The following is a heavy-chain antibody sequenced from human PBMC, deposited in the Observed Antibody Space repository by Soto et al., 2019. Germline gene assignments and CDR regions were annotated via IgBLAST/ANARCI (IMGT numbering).Heavy chain of an antibody. V-gene: IGHV3-23*01. CDR3: AKGGHYSPFDY. CDR1: GLTFANYA. CDR2: ISGNGDST. Sequence: GGSLRLSCAASGLTFANYAMTWVRQPPGKGLEWVSTISGNGDSTFYADSAKGRFIISRDNSKNTVYLQMNSLRAEDTAVYYCAKGGHYSPFDYWGQGTLVTVSS. J-gene: IGHJ4*02. D-gene: IGHD3-22*01.